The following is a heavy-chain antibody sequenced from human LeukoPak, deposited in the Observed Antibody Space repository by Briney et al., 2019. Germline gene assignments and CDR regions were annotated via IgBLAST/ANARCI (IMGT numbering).Heavy chain of an antibody. CDR3: ARGGWEPLDY. CDR2: IKQDGSEK. V-gene: IGHV3-7*01. D-gene: IGHD1-26*01. Sequence: GGSLRLSWAASGFTFSSNWMTWVRQAPGKGLEWVANIKQDGSEKYYVDSVKGRFTISRDNAKDSLYLQMNSLRAEDTAVYHCARGGWEPLDYWGQGILVTVSS. J-gene: IGHJ4*02. CDR1: GFTFSSNW.